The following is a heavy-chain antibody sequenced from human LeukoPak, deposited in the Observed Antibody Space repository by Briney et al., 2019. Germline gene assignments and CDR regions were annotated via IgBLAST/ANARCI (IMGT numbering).Heavy chain of an antibody. D-gene: IGHD5-18*01. V-gene: IGHV3-30*18. Sequence: PGGSLRLSCAASGFTFSSYGMHWVRQAPGKGLEWVTVISYDGSNSYYADSVKGRFTISRDNSKNTLYLQMNSLRAEDAAVYYCAKDLWIQLWSPFDYWGQGTLVTVSS. CDR1: GFTFSSYG. J-gene: IGHJ4*02. CDR2: ISYDGSNS. CDR3: AKDLWIQLWSPFDY.